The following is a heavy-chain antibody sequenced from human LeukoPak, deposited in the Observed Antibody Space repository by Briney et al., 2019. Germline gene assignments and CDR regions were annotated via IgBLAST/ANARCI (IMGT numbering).Heavy chain of an antibody. CDR3: AGGNPGYCSSTSCYTGLGY. J-gene: IGHJ4*02. CDR2: INHSGST. CDR1: GGSFSGYY. V-gene: IGHV4-34*01. D-gene: IGHD2-2*02. Sequence: SETLSLTCAVYGGSFSGYYWSWIRQPPGKGLEWIGEINHSGSTNYNPSLKSRVTISVYTSKNQFSLKLSSVTAADTAVYYCAGGNPGYCSSTSCYTGLGYWGQGTLVTVSS.